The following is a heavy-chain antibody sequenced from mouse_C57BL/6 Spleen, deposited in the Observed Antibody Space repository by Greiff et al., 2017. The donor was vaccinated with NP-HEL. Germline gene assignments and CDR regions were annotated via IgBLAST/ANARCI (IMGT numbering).Heavy chain of an antibody. J-gene: IGHJ4*01. D-gene: IGHD2-4*01. Sequence: VRLVESGPGLVQPSQSLSITCTVSGFSLTSYGVHWVRQSPGKGLEWLGVIWSGGSTDYNAAFISRLSISKDNSKSQVFFKMNSLQADDTAIYYCARKGNYDYHYYAMDYWGQGTSVTVSS. CDR1: GFSLTSYG. V-gene: IGHV2-2*01. CDR3: ARKGNYDYHYYAMDY. CDR2: IWSGGST.